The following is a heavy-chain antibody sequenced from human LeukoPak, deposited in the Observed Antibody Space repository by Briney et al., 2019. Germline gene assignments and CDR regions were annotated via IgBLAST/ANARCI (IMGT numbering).Heavy chain of an antibody. CDR3: ARVETNTVWAMDY. Sequence: SETPSLTCTVSGGSISSYYWSWIRQPPGKGLEGIGYIYNGGSTNYNPSLKSRVTTSVDTSKNQFSLKLRSVTAADTAVYYCARVETNTVWAMDYWGQGTLVTVSS. CDR1: GGSISSYY. J-gene: IGHJ4*02. V-gene: IGHV4-59*08. CDR2: IYNGGST. D-gene: IGHD2-21*02.